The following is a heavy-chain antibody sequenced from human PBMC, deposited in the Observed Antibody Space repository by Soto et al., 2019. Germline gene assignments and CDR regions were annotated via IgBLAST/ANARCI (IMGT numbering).Heavy chain of an antibody. V-gene: IGHV1-8*01. CDR2: MNPDSGDT. Sequence: QVQLVQSGAEVKKPGASVKVSCKASGYTFISYDINWVRQATGQGPEWMGWMNPDSGDTGYVQRFQGRVSMTRDTSISTAYMELSSLTFEDTAVYYCVRSRGGTGVHFDYWGQGTLVTLSS. CDR1: GYTFISYD. D-gene: IGHD7-27*01. CDR3: VRSRGGTGVHFDY. J-gene: IGHJ4*02.